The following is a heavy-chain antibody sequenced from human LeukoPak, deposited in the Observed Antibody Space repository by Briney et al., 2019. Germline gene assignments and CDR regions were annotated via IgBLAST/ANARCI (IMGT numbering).Heavy chain of an antibody. CDR2: IYYSGST. Sequence: PSETLSLTCTVSGGSISSYYWSWIRQPPGKGLEWIGYIYYSGSTNYNPSLKSRVTISVDTSKNQFSLKLSSVTAADTAVYYCARASYGFWSGYYTDDWNNWFDPWGQGTLVTVSS. V-gene: IGHV4-59*01. J-gene: IGHJ5*02. CDR3: ARASYGFWSGYYTDDWNNWFDP. CDR1: GGSISSYY. D-gene: IGHD3-3*01.